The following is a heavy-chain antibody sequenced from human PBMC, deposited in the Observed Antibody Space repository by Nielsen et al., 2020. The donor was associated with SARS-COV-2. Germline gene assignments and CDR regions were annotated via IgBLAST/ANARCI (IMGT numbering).Heavy chain of an antibody. CDR1: GYTFTDYY. Sequence: ASVKVSCTASGYTFTDYYIHWVRQAPGQGLEWMGRINPYSGGTNYAQKFQGTVTMTRDASISTVYMELTSDDTAVYYFASARATIFGLVMSYGMDVWGQGTTVAVSS. CDR3: ASARATIFGLVMSYGMDV. V-gene: IGHV1-2*06. D-gene: IGHD3/OR15-3a*01. J-gene: IGHJ6*02. CDR2: INPYSGGT.